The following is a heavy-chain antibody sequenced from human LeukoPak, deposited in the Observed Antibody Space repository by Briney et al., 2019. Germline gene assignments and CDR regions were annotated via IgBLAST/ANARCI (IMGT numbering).Heavy chain of an antibody. Sequence: GGSLRLSCVASGFTFSNYWMSWVRQAPGKGLEWVANIKQDGSEKYYVDSVKGRFTISRDNSKNTLYLQMNSLRAEDTAVYYCAKSLTPYYYYGMDVWGQGTTVTVSS. V-gene: IGHV3-7*01. CDR2: IKQDGSEK. CDR3: AKSLTPYYYYGMDV. CDR1: GFTFSNYW. J-gene: IGHJ6*02.